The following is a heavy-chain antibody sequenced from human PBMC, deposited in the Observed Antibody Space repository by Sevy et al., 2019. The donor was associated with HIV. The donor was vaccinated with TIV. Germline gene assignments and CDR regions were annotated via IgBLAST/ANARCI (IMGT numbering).Heavy chain of an antibody. CDR3: ARISSSPRAYYYYFGMDV. V-gene: IGHV5-51*01. CDR2: IYPGDSGT. CDR1: EYNFTNYW. D-gene: IGHD6-6*01. J-gene: IGHJ6*02. Sequence: VESLKISCKGSEYNFTNYWIGWVRQMPGKGLEWMGIIYPGDSGTRYSPSFQDQVTISADKSISTAYLQWSSLKASDTAMYYCARISSSPRAYYYYFGMDVWGQGTTVTVSS.